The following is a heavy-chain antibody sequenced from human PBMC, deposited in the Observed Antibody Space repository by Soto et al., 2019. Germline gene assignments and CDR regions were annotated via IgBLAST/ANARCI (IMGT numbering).Heavy chain of an antibody. CDR3: ARDHCSSTSCLHNSEAGYNWFDS. Sequence: ASVKVSCKASGYTFTSYGISWVRQAPGQGLEWMGWISAYNGNTNYAQKLQGRVTMTTDTSTSTAYMELRSLRSDDTAVYYCARDHCSSTSCLHNSEAGYNWFDSWGQGTLVTGSS. CDR2: ISAYNGNT. V-gene: IGHV1-18*01. J-gene: IGHJ5*01. D-gene: IGHD2-2*01. CDR1: GYTFTSYG.